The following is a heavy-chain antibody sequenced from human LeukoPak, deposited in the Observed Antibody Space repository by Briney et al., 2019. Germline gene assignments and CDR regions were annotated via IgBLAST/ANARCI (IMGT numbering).Heavy chain of an antibody. J-gene: IGHJ4*02. CDR3: ARDLSTYYWDY. CDR2: INPSGGST. D-gene: IGHD3-10*01. Sequence: ASVKVSCKASGYTFTSYYMHWVRQAPGQGLEWMGIINPSGGSTSYAQKFQGRVTMTRDMSTSTVYMELSRLRSDDTAVYYCARDLSTYYWDYWGQGTLVTVSS. V-gene: IGHV1-46*01. CDR1: GYTFTSYY.